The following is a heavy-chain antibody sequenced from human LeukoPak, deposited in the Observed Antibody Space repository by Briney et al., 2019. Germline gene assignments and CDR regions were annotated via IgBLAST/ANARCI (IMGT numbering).Heavy chain of an antibody. CDR2: ISYDGSNK. CDR1: GFTFSSYA. D-gene: IGHD6-19*01. V-gene: IGHV3-30-3*01. CDR3: ARARGSGWYDFDY. J-gene: IGHJ4*02. Sequence: GGSLRLSCAASGFTFSSYAMHWVRQAPGKGLEWVAVISYDGSNKYYADSVKGRFTISRDNSKNTLYLQMNSLRAEDTAVYYCARARGSGWYDFDYWGQGTLVTVSS.